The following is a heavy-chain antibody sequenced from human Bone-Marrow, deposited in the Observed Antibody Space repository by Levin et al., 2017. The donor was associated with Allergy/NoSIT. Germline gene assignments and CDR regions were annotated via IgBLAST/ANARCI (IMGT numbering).Heavy chain of an antibody. D-gene: IGHD3-3*01. CDR3: ARDRAYYDFWSGYADDAFDI. Sequence: GESLKISCKASGYTFTSYGISWVRQAPGQGLEWMGWISAYNGNTNYAQKLQGRVTMTTDTSTSTAYMELRSLRSDDTAVYYCARDRAYYDFWSGYADDAFDIWGQGTMVTVSS. J-gene: IGHJ3*02. CDR1: GYTFTSYG. V-gene: IGHV1-18*01. CDR2: ISAYNGNT.